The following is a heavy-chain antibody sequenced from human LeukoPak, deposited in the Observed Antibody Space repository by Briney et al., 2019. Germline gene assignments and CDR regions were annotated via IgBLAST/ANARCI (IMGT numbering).Heavy chain of an antibody. V-gene: IGHV3-30*02. CDR2: IRYDGSNK. CDR3: AKARTIFGVVIVNSYYFDY. CDR1: GFTFSSYG. J-gene: IGHJ4*02. Sequence: GGSLRLSCAASGFTFSSYGMHWVSQAPGKGLEWVAFIRYDGSNKYYADSVKGRFTISRDNSKNTLYLQMNILRAEDTALYYCAKARTIFGVVIVNSYYFDYWGQGTLVTVSS. D-gene: IGHD3-3*01.